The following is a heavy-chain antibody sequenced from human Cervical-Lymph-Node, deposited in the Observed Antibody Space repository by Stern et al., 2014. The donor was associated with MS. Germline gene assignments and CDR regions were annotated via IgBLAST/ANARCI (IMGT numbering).Heavy chain of an antibody. V-gene: IGHV4-4*02. CDR1: GGSITRSNW. Sequence: QLQLQESGPGLVKPSGTLSLTCAVSGGSITRSNWWSWVRQPPRKRLEWIRAIYHSGSTNYNPSLKSRVTISVDKSKNQFSLKLSSVTAADTAVYYCAKTATVTIWGLDYWGQGTLVTVSS. CDR2: IYHSGST. D-gene: IGHD4-17*01. CDR3: AKTATVTIWGLDY. J-gene: IGHJ4*02.